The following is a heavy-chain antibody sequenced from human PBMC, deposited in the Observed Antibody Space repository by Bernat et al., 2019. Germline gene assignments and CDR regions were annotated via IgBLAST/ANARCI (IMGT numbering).Heavy chain of an antibody. D-gene: IGHD2-2*01. CDR1: CYTFPSYG. CDR3: ARDGTDIVLVPEGVDYYYGMDV. V-gene: IGHV1-18*01. CDR2: ISAYNGNT. J-gene: IGHJ6*02. Sequence: QVQLVQSGAEVKKPGASVKVSCKASCYTFPSYGISLVRQSPGQGLERMGWISAYNGNTNYAQKLQDRVTMTTVTATSTAYMELRSLRSDDTAVYYCARDGTDIVLVPEGVDYYYGMDVWGQGTTVTVSS.